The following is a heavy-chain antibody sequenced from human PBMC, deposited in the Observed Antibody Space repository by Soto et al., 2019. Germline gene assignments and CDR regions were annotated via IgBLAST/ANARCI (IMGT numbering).Heavy chain of an antibody. CDR3: ARGEWLRSGSGWYYYYYYMDV. D-gene: IGHD5-12*01. Sequence: PSETLSLTCAVYGGSFSGYYWSWIRQPPGKGLEWIGEINHSGSTNYNPSLKSRVTISVDTSKNQFSLKLSSVTAADTAVYYCARGEWLRSGSGWYYYYYYMDVWGKGTTVTVSS. V-gene: IGHV4-34*01. J-gene: IGHJ6*03. CDR1: GGSFSGYY. CDR2: INHSGST.